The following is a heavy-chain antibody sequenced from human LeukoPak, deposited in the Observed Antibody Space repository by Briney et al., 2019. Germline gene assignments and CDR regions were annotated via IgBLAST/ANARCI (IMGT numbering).Heavy chain of an antibody. V-gene: IGHV4-39*07. D-gene: IGHD4-17*01. J-gene: IGHJ4*02. CDR3: ARVIDHGYSDY. CDR2: IYSRGNT. Sequence: SETLSLTCTVSGASISSSSSYWGWIRQPPGKGLEWLGNIYSRGNTYYKPSLRSRVTISIDTSKNQFSLRLTSVTAADTAVYYCARVIDHGYSDYWGQGVLVTVSS. CDR1: GASISSSSSY.